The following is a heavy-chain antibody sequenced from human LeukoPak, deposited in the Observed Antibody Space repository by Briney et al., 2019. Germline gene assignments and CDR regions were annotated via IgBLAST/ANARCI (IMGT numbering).Heavy chain of an antibody. CDR1: GFTFGDYA. J-gene: IGHJ3*02. CDR2: ISWNSGSI. Sequence: GGSLRLSCAASGFTFGDYAMLWLRQAPGKGLEWVSGISWNSGSIGYADSVKGRFTISRDNAKNSLYLQMNSLRAEDTALYYCAKDYYYDSSGDDAFDIWGQGTMVTVSS. V-gene: IGHV3-9*01. D-gene: IGHD3-22*01. CDR3: AKDYYYDSSGDDAFDI.